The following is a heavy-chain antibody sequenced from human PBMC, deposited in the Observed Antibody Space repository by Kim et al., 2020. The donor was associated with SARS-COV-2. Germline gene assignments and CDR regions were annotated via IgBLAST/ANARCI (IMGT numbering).Heavy chain of an antibody. J-gene: IGHJ4*02. CDR3: ARGGFSTLYPFDF. Sequence: YNPSLKSRVTRSVDTSMNQFSLRLSSVTAADTAVYYCARGGFSTLYPFDFWGQGTLVTVSS. V-gene: IGHV4-4*07. D-gene: IGHD6-13*01.